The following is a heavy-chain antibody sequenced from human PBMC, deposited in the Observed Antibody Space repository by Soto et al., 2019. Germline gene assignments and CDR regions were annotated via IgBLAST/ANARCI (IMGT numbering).Heavy chain of an antibody. J-gene: IGHJ4*02. CDR1: GGSISSGGYY. CDR3: ARANRGSYALAY. CDR2: IYYSGST. D-gene: IGHD1-26*01. V-gene: IGHV4-31*03. Sequence: QVQLQESGPGLVKPSQTLSLTCTVSGGSISSGGYYWSWIRQHPGKGMEWIGYIYYSGSTYYNPSLKSRVTLSVDTSKNQFSLKLSSVTAADPAVYYCARANRGSYALAYWGQGTMVTVSS.